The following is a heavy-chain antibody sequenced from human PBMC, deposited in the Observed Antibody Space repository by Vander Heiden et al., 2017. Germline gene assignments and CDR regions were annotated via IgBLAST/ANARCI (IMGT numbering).Heavy chain of an antibody. J-gene: IGHJ5*02. CDR3: ARDEAGSSRGGWFDP. Sequence: QVQLFQSGSEVKKPGASVKVSCKASGCTFTSYDINGVRQAPGQGLEWMGWMNPNTANTGYAQKFQGRVTMTRNTSISTAYMELSSLRSEDTAVYYCARDEAGSSRGGWFDPWGQGTLVTVSS. CDR1: GCTFTSYD. CDR2: MNPNTANT. V-gene: IGHV1-8*01. D-gene: IGHD2-2*01.